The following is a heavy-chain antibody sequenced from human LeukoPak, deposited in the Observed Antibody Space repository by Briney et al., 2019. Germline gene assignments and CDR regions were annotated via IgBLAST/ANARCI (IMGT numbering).Heavy chain of an antibody. V-gene: IGHV3-21*01. CDR3: ARVEMATIASY. Sequence: GGSPRLSCAASGFTFSSYSMNWVRQAPGKGLEWVSSISSSSSYIYYADSVKGRFTISRDNAKNSLYLQMNSLRAEDTAVYYCARVEMATIASYWGQGTLVTVSS. CDR1: GFTFSSYS. CDR2: ISSSSSYI. D-gene: IGHD5-24*01. J-gene: IGHJ4*02.